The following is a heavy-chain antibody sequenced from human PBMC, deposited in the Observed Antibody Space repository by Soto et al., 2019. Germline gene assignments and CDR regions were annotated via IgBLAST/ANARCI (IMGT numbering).Heavy chain of an antibody. Sequence: ASVKVSCKASGYTFTSYGISWVRQAPGQGLEWMGWISAYNGNTNYAQKLQGRVTMTTDTSTSTAYMELSSLRSEDTAVYYCALTRYYYDSSGYCYENAFDIWGQGTMVTVSS. CDR1: GYTFTSYG. D-gene: IGHD3-22*01. CDR3: ALTRYYYDSSGYCYENAFDI. J-gene: IGHJ3*02. V-gene: IGHV1-18*04. CDR2: ISAYNGNT.